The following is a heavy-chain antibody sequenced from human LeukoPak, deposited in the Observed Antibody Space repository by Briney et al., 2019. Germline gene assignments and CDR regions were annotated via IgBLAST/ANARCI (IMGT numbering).Heavy chain of an antibody. D-gene: IGHD6-13*01. CDR2: IYTSGST. V-gene: IGHV4-4*07. J-gene: IGHJ3*02. CDR1: GGSISSYS. CDR3: ARIAYSSTQTIDI. Sequence: PSETLSLTCTVSGGSISSYSWSWIRQPAGEGLEWIGHIYTSGSTNYNPSLKSRVTMSVDTSKNQFSLKLYPLTAADTAMYYCARIAYSSTQTIDIWGQGTMVTVSS.